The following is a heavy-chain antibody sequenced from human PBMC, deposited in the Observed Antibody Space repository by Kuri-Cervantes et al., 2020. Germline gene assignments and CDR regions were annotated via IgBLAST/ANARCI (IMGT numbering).Heavy chain of an antibody. Sequence: GESLKISCAASGFTVSRSYLTWVRQAPGKGLEWVSSISSSSSYIYYADSVKGRFTISRDNAKNSLYLQMNSLRAEDTAVYYCAREGYCRGGNCYPSYWYFDLWGRGTLVTVSS. CDR3: AREGYCRGGNCYPSYWYFDL. V-gene: IGHV3-21*01. CDR1: GFTVSRSY. J-gene: IGHJ2*01. D-gene: IGHD2-15*01. CDR2: ISSSSSYI.